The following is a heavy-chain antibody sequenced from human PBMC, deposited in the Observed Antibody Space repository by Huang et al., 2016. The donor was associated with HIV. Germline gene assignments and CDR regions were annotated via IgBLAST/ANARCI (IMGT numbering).Heavy chain of an antibody. Sequence: EVQLVQSGAEVKKPGESLKISCKGSGYRFRSNGIGWVRQMPGKGLGWMGILYPGDSDTRYSPSFQGQVTISADKSINTAYLQWSSLKASDTAMYYCARLIGSPSFYYGLDVWGQGTTVTVSS. CDR2: LYPGDSDT. CDR3: ARLIGSPSFYYGLDV. D-gene: IGHD3-10*01. CDR1: GYRFRSNG. J-gene: IGHJ6*02. V-gene: IGHV5-51*01.